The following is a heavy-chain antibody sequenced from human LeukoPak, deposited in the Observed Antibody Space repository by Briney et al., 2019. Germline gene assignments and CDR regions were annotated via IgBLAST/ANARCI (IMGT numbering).Heavy chain of an antibody. V-gene: IGHV3-23*01. CDR1: GFTFSNYS. J-gene: IGHJ4*02. CDR2: ISGSGGFT. Sequence: GETLRLTCAASGFTFSNYSMSWVRQPPGKGLEWISGISGSGGFTYYAYSVKGRFTIAKANSKNMLYLQMTILRAEDTAVYYCAKSSTTVTTRFDSWGQGKLVT. D-gene: IGHD4-17*01. CDR3: AKSSTTVTTRFDS.